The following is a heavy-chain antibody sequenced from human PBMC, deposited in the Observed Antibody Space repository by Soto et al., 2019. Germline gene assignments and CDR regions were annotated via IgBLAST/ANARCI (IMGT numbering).Heavy chain of an antibody. V-gene: IGHV3-30-3*01. CDR3: ARATYCSSTSCSTGWYGMDV. CDR2: ISYDGSNK. D-gene: IGHD2-2*02. Sequence: PVGSLRLSCAASGFTFSSYAMHWVRQAPGKGLEWVAVISYDGSNKYYADSVKGRFTISRDNSKNTLYLQMNSLRDEDTAVYYCARATYCSSTSCSTGWYGMDVWGQGTTLTVSS. CDR1: GFTFSSYA. J-gene: IGHJ6*02.